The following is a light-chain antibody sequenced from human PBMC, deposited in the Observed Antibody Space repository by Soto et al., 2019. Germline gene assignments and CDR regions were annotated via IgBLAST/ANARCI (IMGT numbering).Light chain of an antibody. J-gene: IGKJ5*01. CDR3: QQYYSTPLT. CDR1: QSVLYSSNNKNY. V-gene: IGKV4-1*01. CDR2: WAS. Sequence: DIVMTQSPDSLAVSLGERATINCKSSQSVLYSSNNKNYLAWYQQKPGQPPKLLIYWASTRESGVPDRFSGSGSGTDFTLTISSLQAEDVAVYYCQQYYSTPLTFGQGTRLESK.